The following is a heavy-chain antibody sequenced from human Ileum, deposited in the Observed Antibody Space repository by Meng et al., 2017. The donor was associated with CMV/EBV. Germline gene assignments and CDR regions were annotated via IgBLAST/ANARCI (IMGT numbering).Heavy chain of an antibody. CDR3: ARVYIVVVPAAGPYYFDY. Sequence: ASVKVSCKASGYTFTSHGISWVRQAPGQGLEWMGWISAYNGNTNYAQKLQGRVTMTTDTSTSTAYMELRSLRSDDTAVYYCARVYIVVVPAAGPYYFDYWGQGTLVTVSS. V-gene: IGHV1-18*01. CDR1: GYTFTSHG. D-gene: IGHD2-2*01. CDR2: ISAYNGNT. J-gene: IGHJ4*02.